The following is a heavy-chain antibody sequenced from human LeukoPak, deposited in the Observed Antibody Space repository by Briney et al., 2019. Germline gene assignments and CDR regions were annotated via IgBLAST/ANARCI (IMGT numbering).Heavy chain of an antibody. CDR2: ISSSSGYI. CDR3: AKLPEPYGSGSPFDY. Sequence: GGSLRLSCAASGFTFSTYSMNWVRQAPGKGLEWVSSISSSSGYIHYADSVKGRFTISRDNAKNSLYLQMNRLRAEDTAVYYCAKLPEPYGSGSPFDYWGQGTLVTVSS. D-gene: IGHD3-10*01. J-gene: IGHJ4*02. CDR1: GFTFSTYS. V-gene: IGHV3-21*01.